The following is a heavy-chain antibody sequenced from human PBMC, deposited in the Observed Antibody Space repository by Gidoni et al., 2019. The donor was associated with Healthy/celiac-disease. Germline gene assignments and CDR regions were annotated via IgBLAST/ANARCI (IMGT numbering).Heavy chain of an antibody. V-gene: IGHV4-61*02. CDR2: IYTSGST. Sequence: QVQLQESGPGLVKPSQTLSLTCTVSGGSISSGSYSWSWIRQPAGKGLEWIGRIYTSGSTNYNPSLKSRVTISVDTSKNQFSLKLSSVTAADTAVYYCARGGTDRRGYSGYDLSWYFDLWGRGTLVTVSS. CDR1: GGSISSGSYS. J-gene: IGHJ2*01. D-gene: IGHD5-12*01. CDR3: ARGGTDRRGYSGYDLSWYFDL.